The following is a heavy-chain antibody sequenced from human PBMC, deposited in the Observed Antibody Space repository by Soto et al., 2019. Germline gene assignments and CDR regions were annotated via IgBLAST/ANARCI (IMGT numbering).Heavy chain of an antibody. CDR3: AKVRWSTASYLGY. CDR2: VSGSGGST. J-gene: IGHJ4*02. D-gene: IGHD1-1*01. V-gene: IGHV3-23*01. CDR1: GFTFSNYA. Sequence: GGSLRLSCAASGFTFSNYAMTWVRQAPGKGLEWVSVVSGSGGSTNYADSVRGRFTISRDNSKNTMYLQMNSLRAEDTAVYFCAKVRWSTASYLGYWGQGALVTVSS.